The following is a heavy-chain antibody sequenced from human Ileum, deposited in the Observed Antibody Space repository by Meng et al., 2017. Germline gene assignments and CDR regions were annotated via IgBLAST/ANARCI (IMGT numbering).Heavy chain of an antibody. V-gene: IGHV1-2*02. Sequence: QVQLVQSGAEVKKPGASVKVSCKASGYTFTGYYMHWVRQAPGQGLEWMGWFVNYVDTYPAPKFQGRVTMTTDTHTNTASMELRSLTSDDTAVYYCASGTPGRSYCDYWGQGTLVTVSS. D-gene: IGHD2-15*01. J-gene: IGHJ4*02. CDR1: GYTFTGYY. CDR2: FVNYVDT. CDR3: ASGTPGRSYCDY.